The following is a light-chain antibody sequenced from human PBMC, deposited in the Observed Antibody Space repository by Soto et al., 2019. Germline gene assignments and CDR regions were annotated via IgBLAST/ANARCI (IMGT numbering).Light chain of an antibody. J-gene: IGKJ2*01. CDR1: QSISSF. CDR3: QQSYSTPYT. CDR2: ASS. Sequence: DIQMTQSPSSLSVSVGDRVTITCRASQSISSFLNWYQQKPGRAPKLLIYASSNLQSGVPSTFSGSGSGTDFTLTISSLQPEDFATYYCQQSYSTPYTVGQGTKLEFK. V-gene: IGKV1-39*01.